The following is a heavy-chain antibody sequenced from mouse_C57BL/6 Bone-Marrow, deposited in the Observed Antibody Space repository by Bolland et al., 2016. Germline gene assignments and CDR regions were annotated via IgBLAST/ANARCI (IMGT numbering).Heavy chain of an antibody. CDR2: ISSGSSTI. Sequence: AYISSGSSTIYYADTVKGRFTISRDNAKNTLFLQMTSRRSEDTAMYFCARGGGYFAYWGQGTL. V-gene: IGHV5-17*01. J-gene: IGHJ3*01. D-gene: IGHD2-2*01. CDR3: ARGGGYFAY.